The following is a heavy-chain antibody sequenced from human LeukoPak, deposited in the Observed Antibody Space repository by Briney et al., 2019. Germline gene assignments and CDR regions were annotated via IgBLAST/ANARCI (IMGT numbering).Heavy chain of an antibody. CDR3: ARDSGSSGWDPTSFLDY. D-gene: IGHD3-22*01. J-gene: IGHJ4*02. CDR2: INPNSGGA. V-gene: IGHV1-2*02. Sequence: ASVKVSCKTSGYTFTVHHIHWVRQTPGQGLEWMGWINPNSGGANSAQKFLGRVSMTRDTSISTVYMDLTSLRSDDTAVYYCARDSGSSGWDPTSFLDYWGRGTLVTVSS. CDR1: GYTFTVHH.